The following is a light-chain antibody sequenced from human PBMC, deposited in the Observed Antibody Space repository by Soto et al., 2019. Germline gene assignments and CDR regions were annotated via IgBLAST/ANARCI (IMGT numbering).Light chain of an antibody. J-gene: IGKJ2*01. CDR1: QSIEDS. V-gene: IGKV3-11*01. Sequence: EVLLTQSPATLLLSPGERATLSCRASQSIEDSLAWYQQKPGQAPRLLIYATSNRVAGIPARFSGSGYGTHFTLTITSLEPEDFAVYYCQQRYIWPPYTFGQGTKLEI. CDR2: ATS. CDR3: QQRYIWPPYT.